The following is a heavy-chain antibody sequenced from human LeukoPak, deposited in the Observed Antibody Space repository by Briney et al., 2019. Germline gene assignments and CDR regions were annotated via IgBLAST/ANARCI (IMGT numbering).Heavy chain of an antibody. CDR2: IPASCGST. Sequence: PGGSLRLSCVASGFTFSSNVMIWVRQAPGKGLEWVSSIPASCGSTYYADSVKGRFTISRDNSKNSLYLHMNSLRAEDTAVYYCAKESSGGWYFDYWGQGTLVTVSS. CDR1: GFTFSSNV. D-gene: IGHD6-19*01. CDR3: AKESSGGWYFDY. J-gene: IGHJ4*02. V-gene: IGHV3-23*01.